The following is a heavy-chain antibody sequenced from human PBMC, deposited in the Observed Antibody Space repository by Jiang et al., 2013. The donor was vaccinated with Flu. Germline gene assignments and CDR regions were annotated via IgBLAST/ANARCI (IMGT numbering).Heavy chain of an antibody. CDR1: FS. CDR3: ARLGYYSAYAMDV. CDR2: IYYSGST. Sequence: FSWGWIRQPPGKGLEWIGNIYYSGSTYYNPSLKSRVTISVDTSKNQFSLRLSSVTAADTTVYYCARLGYYSAYAMDVWGQGTTVTVSS. D-gene: IGHD3-22*01. V-gene: IGHV4-39*01. J-gene: IGHJ6*02.